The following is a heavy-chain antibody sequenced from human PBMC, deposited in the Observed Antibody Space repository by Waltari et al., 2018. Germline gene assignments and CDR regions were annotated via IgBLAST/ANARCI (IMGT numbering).Heavy chain of an antibody. D-gene: IGHD6-19*01. CDR1: GGSISSYY. J-gene: IGHJ4*02. CDR2: IYYSGST. CDR3: AREEASGSRFDY. Sequence: QVQLQESGPGLVKPSETLSLTCTVSGGSISSYYWSWIRQPPGKGLEWIGYIYYSGSTNYNPSLKSRVTISVDTSKNQFSLKLSSVTAADTAVYYCAREEASGSRFDYWGQGTLVTVSS. V-gene: IGHV4-59*01.